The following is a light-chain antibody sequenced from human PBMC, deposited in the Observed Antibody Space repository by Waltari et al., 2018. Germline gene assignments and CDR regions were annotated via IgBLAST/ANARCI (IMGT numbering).Light chain of an antibody. V-gene: IGKV1-6*01. CDR3: FQDYNYPRT. CDR2: AAS. CDR1: QGIRDE. Sequence: AIQMTQSPSSLSASVGDRVTITCRASQGIRDELGWFQQKPGKAPKLLSCAASILESGVPLRFSGSGSGTDFTLTITSLQPEDFATYYCFQDYNYPRTFGQGTKVE. J-gene: IGKJ1*01.